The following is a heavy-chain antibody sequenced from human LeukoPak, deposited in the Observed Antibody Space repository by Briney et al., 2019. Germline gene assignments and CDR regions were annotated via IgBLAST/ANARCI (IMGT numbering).Heavy chain of an antibody. CDR1: GFTFSSYA. CDR3: AKTLYCGGDCPRTFDI. D-gene: IGHD2-21*02. V-gene: IGHV3-23*01. CDR2: ISGSGGST. Sequence: PGGSLRLSCAASGFTFSSYAMSWVRQAPGKGLEWVSAISGSGGSTYYADSVKGRFTISSDNSKNTLYLQMNSLRAEDTAVYYCAKTLYCGGDCPRTFDIWGQGTMVTVSS. J-gene: IGHJ3*02.